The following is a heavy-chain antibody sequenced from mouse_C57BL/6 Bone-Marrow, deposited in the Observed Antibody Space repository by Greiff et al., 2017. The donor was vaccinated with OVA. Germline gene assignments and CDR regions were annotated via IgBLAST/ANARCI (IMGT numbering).Heavy chain of an antibody. CDR1: GYTFTSYT. Sequence: QVHLKQSGAELARPGASVKMSCKASGYTFTSYTIHWVKQRPGQGLEWIGYIDPTNDYTNYNQKFKGKATLTADKSSSTAYMQLSSLTSEDSAVYYCTRGYYLDYWGQGTTLTVSS. V-gene: IGHV1-4*01. CDR3: TRGYYLDY. CDR2: IDPTNDYT. J-gene: IGHJ2*01.